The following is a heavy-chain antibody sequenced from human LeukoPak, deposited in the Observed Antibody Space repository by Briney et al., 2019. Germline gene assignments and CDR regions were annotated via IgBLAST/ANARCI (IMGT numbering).Heavy chain of an antibody. V-gene: IGHV4-61*02. CDR3: ARDRRESTKPNDALDI. J-gene: IGHJ3*02. Sequence: SETLSLTCAVSGGSICGGSYYRRWVRQPAGTGLEWGGRSDNSGSTNYNPHRKSRVTISVDTSKNQFPLNLSSVPAADTAVYYCARDRRESTKPNDALDIWGQGTMVTVSS. CDR1: GGSICGGSYY. D-gene: IGHD1-1*01. CDR2: SDNSGST.